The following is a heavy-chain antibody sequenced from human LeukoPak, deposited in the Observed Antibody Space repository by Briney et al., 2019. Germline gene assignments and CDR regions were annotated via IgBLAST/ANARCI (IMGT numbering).Heavy chain of an antibody. V-gene: IGHV3-33*01. Sequence: GGSLRLSCAASGFTFSSYGMHWVRQAPGKGLEWVAVIWYDGSNKYYADSVKGRFTISRDNSKNTLYLQMNSLRAEDTAVYYCARDVVYGAPYGMDVWGQGTTVTVSS. J-gene: IGHJ6*02. CDR1: GFTFSSYG. CDR3: ARDVVYGAPYGMDV. D-gene: IGHD4/OR15-4a*01. CDR2: IWYDGSNK.